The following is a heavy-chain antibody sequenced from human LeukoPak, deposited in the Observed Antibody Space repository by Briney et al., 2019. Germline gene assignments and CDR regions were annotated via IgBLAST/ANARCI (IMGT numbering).Heavy chain of an antibody. J-gene: IGHJ4*02. V-gene: IGHV3-23*01. CDR3: ARAPGHIVVVIAAIDY. CDR1: GFTFSSYA. Sequence: GGSLRLSCAASGFTFSSYAMSWVRQAPGKGLEWVSAISGSGGSTYYADSVKGRFTISRDNSKNTLYLQMNSLRAEDTAVYYCARAPGHIVVVIAAIDYWGQGTLVTVSS. D-gene: IGHD2-21*01. CDR2: ISGSGGST.